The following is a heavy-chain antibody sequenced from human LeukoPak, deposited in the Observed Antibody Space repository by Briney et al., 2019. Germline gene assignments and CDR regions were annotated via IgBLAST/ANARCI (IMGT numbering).Heavy chain of an antibody. V-gene: IGHV3-30*03. CDR2: ISYDGGDK. Sequence: GGSLRLSCAASGFIFSSHGMHWVRQAPGKGLEWVAVISYDGGDKYYADSVKGRFTISRDNSKNTLFLLMSSLRAEDTAVYYCVSFYETYWGRGTLVTVSS. J-gene: IGHJ4*02. CDR1: GFIFSSHG. CDR3: VSFYETY. D-gene: IGHD2/OR15-2a*01.